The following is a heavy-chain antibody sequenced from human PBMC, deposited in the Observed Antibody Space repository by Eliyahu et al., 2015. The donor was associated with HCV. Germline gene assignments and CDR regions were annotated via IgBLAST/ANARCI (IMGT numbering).Heavy chain of an antibody. V-gene: IGHV1-2*02. J-gene: IGHJ4*02. CDR2: INPNSGDT. Sequence: QVQLVQSGAEVKKPGASVKVSCEASGYTFXGFXIHGVRQAPGQGLXWVGYINPNSGDTRYAPRYQGRVTMTRDTSVSTAYMDLSRLTSDDTALYYCARDGGIAYYYYFDSWGQGTLVTVSS. CDR3: ARDGGIAYYYYFDS. D-gene: IGHD1-26*01. CDR1: GYTFXGFX.